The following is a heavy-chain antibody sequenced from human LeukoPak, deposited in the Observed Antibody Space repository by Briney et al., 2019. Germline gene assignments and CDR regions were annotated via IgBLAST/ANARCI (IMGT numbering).Heavy chain of an antibody. CDR3: AKVPSYDYVWGSYRYTSSYFDY. J-gene: IGHJ4*02. CDR2: ISGSGGST. D-gene: IGHD3-16*02. V-gene: IGHV3-23*01. CDR1: GFTFRSYT. Sequence: PGGSLRLSCAASGFTFRSYTMNWVRQAPGKGLEWVSAISGSGGSTYYADSVKGRFTISRDNSKNTLYLQMNSLRAEDTAVYYCAKVPSYDYVWGSYRYTSSYFDYWGQGTLVTVSS.